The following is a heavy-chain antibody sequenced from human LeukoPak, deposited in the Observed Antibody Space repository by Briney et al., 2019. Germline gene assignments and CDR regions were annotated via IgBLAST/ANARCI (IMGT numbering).Heavy chain of an antibody. D-gene: IGHD3-10*01. J-gene: IGHJ4*02. CDR3: ARVFEGNFDY. CDR1: GGSISSSSYY. CDR2: IYYSGST. Sequence: SETLSLTCTVSGGSISSSSYYWGWIRQPPGKGLEWIGSIYYSGSTYYNPSLKSRITISVDTSKNQFSLKLSSVTAADTAVYYCARVFEGNFDYWGQGTLVTVSS. V-gene: IGHV4-39*01.